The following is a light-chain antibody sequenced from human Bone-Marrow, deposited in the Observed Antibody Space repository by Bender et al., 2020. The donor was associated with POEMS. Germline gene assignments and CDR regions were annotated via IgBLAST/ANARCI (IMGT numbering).Light chain of an antibody. V-gene: IGLV2-23*01. CDR1: VGSYNL. Sequence: QSALTQPASVSGSPGQSITISCVGSYNLVSWYQQHPGKPPKLMIYEGSKRPSCVSNRFSGSKSGNSASLTISGLQAEDEADYHCCSHGGNGAVFGGGTKLTVL. J-gene: IGLJ2*01. CDR2: EGS. CDR3: CSHGGNGAV.